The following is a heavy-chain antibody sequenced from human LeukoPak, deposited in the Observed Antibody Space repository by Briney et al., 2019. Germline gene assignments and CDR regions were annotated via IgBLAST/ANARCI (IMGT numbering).Heavy chain of an antibody. CDR2: IISSGTTL. CDR1: GFRFSDYY. V-gene: IGHV3-11*01. D-gene: IGHD6-13*01. J-gene: IGHJ4*02. CDR3: ARAWKGAATGIDFDF. Sequence: GGSLRLSCSASGFRFSDYYMSWIRQAPGKGLEVVSHIISSGTTLYYADSVKGRFTISRDNAKNSLFLQMNNLRAEDTALYYCARAWKGAATGIDFDFWGQGILITVSS.